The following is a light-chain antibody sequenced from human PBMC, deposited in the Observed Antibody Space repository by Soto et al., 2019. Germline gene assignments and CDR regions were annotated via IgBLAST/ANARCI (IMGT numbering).Light chain of an antibody. V-gene: IGKV3-20*01. J-gene: IGKJ4*01. Sequence: EIVLTQCPGTLSLSPGERVTLSCLASQSVSSSYLAWYQQKPGQAPRLLIYGASSRATGIPDRFSGSGSGTDCTLTISRLEPEDVAVYYCQQYGSSPLTLGGGTKVDIK. CDR3: QQYGSSPLT. CDR1: QSVSSSY. CDR2: GAS.